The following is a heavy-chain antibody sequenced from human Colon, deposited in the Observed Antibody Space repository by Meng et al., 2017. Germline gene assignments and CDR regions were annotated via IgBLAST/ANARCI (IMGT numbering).Heavy chain of an antibody. J-gene: IGHJ4*02. Sequence: QVQVQESGPGLVRPSETLSLTCNVSGGSVSSGSHYWSWIRQSPGKGLEWIGYMFHSGTTKYNPSLKSRVSMSVDTTKNQFYLKLTSVTVADTAVFYCARLIAGWPFYFDYWGQGILVTVSS. D-gene: IGHD6-19*01. CDR3: ARLIAGWPFYFDY. V-gene: IGHV4-61*01. CDR2: MFHSGTT. CDR1: GGSVSSGSHY.